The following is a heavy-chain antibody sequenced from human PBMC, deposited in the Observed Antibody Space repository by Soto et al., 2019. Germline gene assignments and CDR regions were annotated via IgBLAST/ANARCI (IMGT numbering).Heavy chain of an antibody. J-gene: IGHJ6*04. V-gene: IGHV4-34*01. CDR2: INHSGST. Sequence: QVPLQQWGAGLLKPSETLSLTCAVYGGSFSGYYWSWIRQPPGKGLEWIGEINHSGSTNYNPSLKSRVTISVDTSKNQFSPKLSSVTAADTAVYYCARGSTVTKNVWGKGTTVTVSS. D-gene: IGHD4-17*01. CDR1: GGSFSGYY. CDR3: ARGSTVTKNV.